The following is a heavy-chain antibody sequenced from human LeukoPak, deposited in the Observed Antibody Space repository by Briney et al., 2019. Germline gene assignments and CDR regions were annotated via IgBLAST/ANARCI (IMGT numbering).Heavy chain of an antibody. J-gene: IGHJ4*02. CDR2: IYYSGST. Sequence: SSETLSLTCAVSGYSISSSNWWGWIRQPPGKGLEWIGDIYYSGSTNYNPSLKSRVTIAVDTSKNQFSLKLSSVTAADTAVYYCASGTYTHYYFDYWGQGTLVTVSS. D-gene: IGHD1-26*01. CDR1: GYSISSSNW. CDR3: ASGTYTHYYFDY. V-gene: IGHV4-28*01.